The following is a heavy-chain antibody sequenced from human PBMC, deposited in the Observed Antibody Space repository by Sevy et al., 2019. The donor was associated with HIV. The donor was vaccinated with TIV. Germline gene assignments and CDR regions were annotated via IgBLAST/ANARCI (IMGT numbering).Heavy chain of an antibody. J-gene: IGHJ4*02. V-gene: IGHV3-49*04. CDR2: IRSNAYGGTT. D-gene: IGHD3-16*02. Sequence: GGCLRLSCTASGFTFGDYAMSWVRQAPGKGLEWIGFIRSNAYGGTTEYAASVKGRFTISRDDSISIAYLQMNCLKTEDTAVYYCTSYDNVWGSYRYRVDYWGQGTLVTVSS. CDR1: GFTFGDYA. CDR3: TSYDNVWGSYRYRVDY.